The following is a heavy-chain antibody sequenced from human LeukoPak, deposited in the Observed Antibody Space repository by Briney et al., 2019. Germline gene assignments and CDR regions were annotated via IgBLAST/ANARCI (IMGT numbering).Heavy chain of an antibody. CDR3: ARDYSYYGSGIGLDY. V-gene: IGHV3-21*01. CDR2: ISSSSSYI. CDR1: GFTFSSYA. Sequence: GGSLRLSCAASGFTFSSYAMSWVRQAPGKGLEWVSSISSSSSYIYYADSVKGRFTISRDNAKNSLYLQMNSLRAEDTAVYYCARDYSYYGSGIGLDYWGQGTLVTVSS. D-gene: IGHD3-10*01. J-gene: IGHJ4*02.